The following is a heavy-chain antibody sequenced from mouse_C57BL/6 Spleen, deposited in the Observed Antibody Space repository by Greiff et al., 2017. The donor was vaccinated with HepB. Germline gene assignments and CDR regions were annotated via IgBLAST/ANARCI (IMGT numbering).Heavy chain of an antibody. CDR2: ISYDGSN. Sequence: EVKLMESGPGLVKPSQSLSLTCSVTGYSITSGYYWNWIRQFPGNKLEWMGYISYDGSNNYNPSLKNRISITRDTSKNQFFLKLNSVTTEDTATYYCARDRAGTTVWFAYWGQGTLVTVSA. J-gene: IGHJ3*01. CDR1: GYSITSGYY. V-gene: IGHV3-6*01. D-gene: IGHD3-1*01. CDR3: ARDRAGTTVWFAY.